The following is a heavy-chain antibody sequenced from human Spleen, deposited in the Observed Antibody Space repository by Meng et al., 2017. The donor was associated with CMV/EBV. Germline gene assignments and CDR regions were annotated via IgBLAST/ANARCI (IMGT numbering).Heavy chain of an antibody. CDR1: GDAITNGDYY. CDR3: ARERRGYNYVYYFRY. Sequence: GDAITNGDYYWSWIRQHPGKGLEWIGYIYYSGSTYYNPSLKSRVTTSLDTSKNQFSLKLTSVTAADTAVYYCARERRGYNYVYYFRYWGQGTLVTVSS. V-gene: IGHV4-31*02. J-gene: IGHJ4*02. CDR2: IYYSGST. D-gene: IGHD5-18*01.